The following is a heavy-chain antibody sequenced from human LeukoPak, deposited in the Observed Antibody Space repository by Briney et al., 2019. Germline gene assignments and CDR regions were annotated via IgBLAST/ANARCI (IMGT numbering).Heavy chain of an antibody. CDR3: ARDAVWEVTGYWFDP. CDR1: GYTFTGYY. J-gene: IGHJ5*02. D-gene: IGHD3-9*01. V-gene: IGHV1-2*02. Sequence: VASVKVSCKASGYTFTGYYMHWVRQGPGQGLEWMGWINPNSGGTNYAQKLQGRVTMTTDTSTSTAYMELRSLRSDDTAVYYCARDAVWEVTGYWFDPWGQGTLVTVSS. CDR2: INPNSGGT.